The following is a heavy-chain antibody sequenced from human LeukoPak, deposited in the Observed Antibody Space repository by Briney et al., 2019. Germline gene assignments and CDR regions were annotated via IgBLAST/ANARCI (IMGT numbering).Heavy chain of an antibody. D-gene: IGHD6-19*01. CDR3: AKGIYSSGWSYFDY. Sequence: GGSLRLSCAASGFTFNYFWMHWVRQVPGKGLVWVSGINNDGTAAYYADSVKGRFTISRDNSKNTLYLQMNSLRAEDTAVYYCAKGIYSSGWSYFDYWGHGTLVTVSS. CDR1: GFTFNYFW. J-gene: IGHJ4*01. V-gene: IGHV3-74*01. CDR2: INNDGTAA.